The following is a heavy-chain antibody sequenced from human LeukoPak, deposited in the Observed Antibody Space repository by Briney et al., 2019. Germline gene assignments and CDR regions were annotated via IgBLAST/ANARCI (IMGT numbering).Heavy chain of an antibody. CDR3: ARDAIGDYDILTGYGDY. J-gene: IGHJ4*02. D-gene: IGHD3-9*01. CDR2: ISWNSGSI. Sequence: PGRSLRLSCAASGFTFAVYAMHWVRQAPGKGLEWVSGISWNSGSIGYADSVKGRFTISRDNAKNSLYLQMNSLRAEDTAVYYCARDAIGDYDILTGYGDYWGQGTLVTVSS. CDR1: GFTFAVYA. V-gene: IGHV3-9*01.